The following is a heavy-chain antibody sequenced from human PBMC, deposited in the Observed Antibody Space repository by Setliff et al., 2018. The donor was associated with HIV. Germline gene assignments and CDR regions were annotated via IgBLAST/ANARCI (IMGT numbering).Heavy chain of an antibody. V-gene: IGHV1-69*05. Sequence: SVKVSCKASGGTFSSYAISWVRQAPGQGLGWMGGIIPIFGTANYAQKFQGRVTMTTDTSTSTAYMELRSLRSDDTAVYYCAKTYSSGWYGYYYMDVWGKGTTVTVSS. J-gene: IGHJ6*03. CDR1: GGTFSSYA. CDR3: AKTYSSGWYGYYYMDV. CDR2: IIPIFGTA. D-gene: IGHD6-19*01.